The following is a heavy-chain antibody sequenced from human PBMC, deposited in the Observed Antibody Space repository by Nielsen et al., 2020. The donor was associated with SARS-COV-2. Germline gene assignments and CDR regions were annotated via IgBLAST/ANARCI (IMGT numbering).Heavy chain of an antibody. Sequence: GESLKISCAASGFTFSSYSMNWVRQAPGKGLEWVSSISSSSSYIYYADSVKGRFTISRDNAKNSLYLQMNSLRAEDTAVYYCAKDGLRFLEWLNGVTDYYYYGMDVWGQGTTVTVSS. V-gene: IGHV3-21*01. D-gene: IGHD3-3*01. CDR3: AKDGLRFLEWLNGVTDYYYYGMDV. CDR2: ISSSSSYI. J-gene: IGHJ6*02. CDR1: GFTFSSYS.